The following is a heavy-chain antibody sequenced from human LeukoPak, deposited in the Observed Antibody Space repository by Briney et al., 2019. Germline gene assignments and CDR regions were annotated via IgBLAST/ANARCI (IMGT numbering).Heavy chain of an antibody. V-gene: IGHV3-7*01. D-gene: IGHD5-18*01. J-gene: IGHJ4*02. Sequence: GGSLRLSCAASGFTFSIYWMSWVRQAPGKGLEWVANIKQDGSEKYYVDSVKGRFTISRDNAKNSLYLQMNSLRAEDTAVYYCAGAAIQFDYWGQGTLVTVSS. CDR1: GFTFSIYW. CDR2: IKQDGSEK. CDR3: AGAAIQFDY.